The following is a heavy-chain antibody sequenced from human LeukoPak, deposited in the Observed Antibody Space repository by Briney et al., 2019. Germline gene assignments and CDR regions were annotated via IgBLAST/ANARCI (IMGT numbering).Heavy chain of an antibody. Sequence: GGSLRLSCAASGFTFTDYALSRVRQAPGKGLEWVSVVSGSGDSTYYADSVKGRFTISRDSFKNTLYLQMDRLRAEDTAVYFCVKDGHCTTTTCSSHWFDPWGQGTRVTVSS. D-gene: IGHD2-2*03. J-gene: IGHJ5*02. CDR2: VSGSGDST. CDR1: GFTFTDYA. CDR3: VKDGHCTTTTCSSHWFDP. V-gene: IGHV3-23*01.